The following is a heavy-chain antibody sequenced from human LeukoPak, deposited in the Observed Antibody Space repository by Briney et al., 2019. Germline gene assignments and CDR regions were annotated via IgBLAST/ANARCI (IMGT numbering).Heavy chain of an antibody. CDR3: ATRPATETYFGVFDY. J-gene: IGHJ4*02. D-gene: IGHD1-1*01. CDR2: ITGSGANT. V-gene: IGHV3-23*01. CDR1: GITYSNHA. Sequence: GGSLRLSCAASGITYSNHAMTWVRQVPGKGLEWVSGITGSGANTYYAESVKGRFTISRDNSRNTLYLQMNSLRAEDAALYYCATRPATETYFGVFDYWGQGTLVTVFS.